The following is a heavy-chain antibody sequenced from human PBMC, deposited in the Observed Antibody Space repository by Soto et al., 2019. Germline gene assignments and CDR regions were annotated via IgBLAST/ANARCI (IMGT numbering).Heavy chain of an antibody. D-gene: IGHD1-26*01. V-gene: IGHV1-3*04. CDR2: INTDKGNT. CDR3: ARLSSGSGVY. Sequence: QVQLVQSGAEVKKPGAAVKVSCKASGYTFNNYLIHWVRQAPGQRLEWMGWINTDKGNTKYSQKFQDILAITRDTAASAVYMELNSVTSEDTAVYYCARLSSGSGVYWGQGTLLTVSS. CDR1: GYTFNNYL. J-gene: IGHJ4*02.